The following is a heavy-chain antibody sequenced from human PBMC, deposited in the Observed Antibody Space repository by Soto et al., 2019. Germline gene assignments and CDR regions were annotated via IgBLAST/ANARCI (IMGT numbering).Heavy chain of an antibody. D-gene: IGHD3-16*01. CDR3: AIYSSIGAYDGY. Sequence: VQLQESGPGLVKPSETLSLTCTVSGGSISSDYWSWIRQPPGKGLEWIGYIYNSVSTNYNPSLKSRVTISVDTSKNQFSLKLSSVTAADTALYYCAIYSSIGAYDGYWGQGTLVTVSS. CDR2: IYNSVST. CDR1: GGSISSDY. J-gene: IGHJ4*02. V-gene: IGHV4-59*08.